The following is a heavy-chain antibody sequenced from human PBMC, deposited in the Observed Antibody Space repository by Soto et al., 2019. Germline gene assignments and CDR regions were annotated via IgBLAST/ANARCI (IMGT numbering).Heavy chain of an antibody. V-gene: IGHV1-2*02. CDR3: ARARPITMIVVVTWGYFDY. J-gene: IGHJ4*02. D-gene: IGHD3-22*01. CDR1: GYTFTGYY. Sequence: ASVKVSCKASGYTFTGYYMHWVRQAPGQGLEWMGWINPNSGGTNYAQKFQGRVTMTRDTSISTAYKELSRLRSDDTAVYYCARARPITMIVVVTWGYFDYWGQGTLVTVSS. CDR2: INPNSGGT.